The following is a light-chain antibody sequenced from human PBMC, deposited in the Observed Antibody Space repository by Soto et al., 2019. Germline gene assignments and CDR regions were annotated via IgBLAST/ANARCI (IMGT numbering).Light chain of an antibody. CDR3: ISYSSTSTQVV. J-gene: IGLJ2*01. V-gene: IGLV2-14*01. Sequence: QSALTQPASVSGSPGQSITLSCTGTSSDVGGYNYVSWYQQHPGKAPKLMIYEVNNRPSGVSSRFSGSKSGDTAFLTISGLQAEDEADYYCISYSSTSTQVVFGGGTKLTVL. CDR1: SSDVGGYNY. CDR2: EVN.